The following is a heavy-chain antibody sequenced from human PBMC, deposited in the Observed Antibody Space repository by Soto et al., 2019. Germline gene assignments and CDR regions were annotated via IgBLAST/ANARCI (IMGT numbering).Heavy chain of an antibody. D-gene: IGHD1-26*01. CDR3: ARGRGSYSYYGMDV. J-gene: IGHJ6*02. CDR2: INHSGST. CDR1: GGSFSGYY. V-gene: IGHV4-34*01. Sequence: ASETLSLTCAVYGGSFSGYYWSWIRQPPGKGLEWIGEINHSGSTNYNPSLKSRVTISVDTSKNQFSLKLSSVTAADTAVYYCARGRGSYSYYGMDVWGQGTTVTVSS.